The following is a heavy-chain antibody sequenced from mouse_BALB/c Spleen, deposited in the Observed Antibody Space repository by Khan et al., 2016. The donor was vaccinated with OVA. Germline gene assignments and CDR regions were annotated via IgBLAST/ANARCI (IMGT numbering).Heavy chain of an antibody. CDR2: ISYSGST. Sequence: EVELVESGPGLVKPSQSLSLTCTVTGYSINSDYAWNWIRQFPGNKLEWMGYISYSGSTSYNPYLTSRISINRDTSKNQFFLQLNSVTTEDTATYYGARSIMANWGQGTTLTVSS. CDR1: GYSINSDYA. V-gene: IGHV3-2*02. J-gene: IGHJ2*01. CDR3: ARSIMAN.